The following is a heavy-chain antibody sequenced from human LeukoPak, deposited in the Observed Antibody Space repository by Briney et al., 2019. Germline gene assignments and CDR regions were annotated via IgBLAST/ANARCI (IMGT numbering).Heavy chain of an antibody. CDR1: GFTFSDYY. CDR2: ISSSGSTI. V-gene: IGHV3-11*04. D-gene: IGHD4-11*01. CDR3: ARPPTTVSPRDY. Sequence: GGSLRLFCAVSGFTFSDYYMSWIRQAPGKGLEWVSYISSSGSTIYYADSVKGRFTISRDNAKNSLYLQMNSLRAEDTAVYYCARPPTTVSPRDYWGQGTLVTVSS. J-gene: IGHJ4*02.